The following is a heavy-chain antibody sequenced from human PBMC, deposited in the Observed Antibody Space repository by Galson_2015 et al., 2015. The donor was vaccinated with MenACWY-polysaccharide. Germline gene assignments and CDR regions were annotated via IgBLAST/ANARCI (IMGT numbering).Heavy chain of an antibody. CDR1: GFSFGSSA. CDR2: ISSSGGST. Sequence: SLRLSCAASGFSFGSSAMTWVRQAPGTGLEWVSLISSSGGSTYYAESVTGRFTISRDNFKNTLFLQMNSLRAGDTAIYYCAKVDGPGDFYGLDLWGQGTPVLVSS. J-gene: IGHJ5*02. CDR3: AKVDGPGDFYGLDL. V-gene: IGHV3-23*01. D-gene: IGHD3-10*01.